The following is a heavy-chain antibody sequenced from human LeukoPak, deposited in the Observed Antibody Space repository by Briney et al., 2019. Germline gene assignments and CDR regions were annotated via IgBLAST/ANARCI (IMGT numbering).Heavy chain of an antibody. J-gene: IGHJ6*02. V-gene: IGHV3-30-3*01. Sequence: GRSLRLSCAASGFTFSSYAMHWVRQAPGKGLEWVAVISYDGSNKYYADSVKGRFTISRDNSKNTLYLQMSSLRAEDTAVYYCARGKLLADYYYGMDVWGQGTTVTVSS. D-gene: IGHD2-15*01. CDR2: ISYDGSNK. CDR3: ARGKLLADYYYGMDV. CDR1: GFTFSSYA.